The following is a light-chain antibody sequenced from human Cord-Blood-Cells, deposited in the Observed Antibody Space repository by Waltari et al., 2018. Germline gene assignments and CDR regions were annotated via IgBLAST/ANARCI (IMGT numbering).Light chain of an antibody. CDR2: DVG. J-gene: IGLJ2*01. CDR1: SSDVGGYNY. Sequence: QSALTQPASGSGSPGQSITISCTGTSSDVGGYNYVSWYQQHPGKAPKLMIYDVGKRPSGVSNRFSGSKAGNTASLTISGLQAEDEADYYCSSYTSSSSVVFGGGTKLTVL. CDR3: SSYTSSSSVV. V-gene: IGLV2-14*01.